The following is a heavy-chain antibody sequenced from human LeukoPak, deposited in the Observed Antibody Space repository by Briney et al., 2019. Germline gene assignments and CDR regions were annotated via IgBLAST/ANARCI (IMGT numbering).Heavy chain of an antibody. D-gene: IGHD3-3*01. Sequence: SETLSLTCAVYGGSFSGYYWSWIRQPPGKGLEWIGEINHSGSTNYNPSLKSRVTISVDTSKNQFSLKLSSVTAADTAVYYCASFADQSRWFDPWGQGTLVTVSS. J-gene: IGHJ5*02. CDR2: INHSGST. CDR3: ASFADQSRWFDP. V-gene: IGHV4-34*01. CDR1: GGSFSGYY.